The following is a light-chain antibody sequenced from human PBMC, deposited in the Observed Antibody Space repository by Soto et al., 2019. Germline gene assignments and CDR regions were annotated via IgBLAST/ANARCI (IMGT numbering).Light chain of an antibody. CDR3: QQLRMYPST. V-gene: IGKV1-9*01. CDR1: QDIAIY. CDR2: AAS. Sequence: IKLTQSPSSLSASVGDRVTITCRASQDIAIYLAWYQQKPGEAPKXXIYAASTLYGGVPSRFSGSGSGTDFALTITSLQAEDFATYYCQQLRMYPSTFGGGTKVDIK. J-gene: IGKJ4*01.